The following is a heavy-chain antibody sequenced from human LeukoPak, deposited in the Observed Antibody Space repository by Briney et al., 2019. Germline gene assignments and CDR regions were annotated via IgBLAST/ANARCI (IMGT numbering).Heavy chain of an antibody. D-gene: IGHD3-10*01. CDR3: AKEGGYGYYYYMDV. CDR2: ISGSGGST. V-gene: IGHV3-23*01. J-gene: IGHJ6*03. Sequence: GGSLRLSCAASGFTFSSYAMGWVRQAPGKGLEWVSAISGSGGSTYYADSVKGRFTISRDNSKNTLYLQMNSLRAEDTAVYYCAKEGGYGYYYYMDVWGKGTTVTVSS. CDR1: GFTFSSYA.